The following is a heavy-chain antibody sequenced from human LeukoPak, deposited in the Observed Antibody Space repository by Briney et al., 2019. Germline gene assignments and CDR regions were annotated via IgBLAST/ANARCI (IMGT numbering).Heavy chain of an antibody. CDR2: INPDGSIK. J-gene: IGHJ4*02. CDR3: ARAVDVADC. V-gene: IGHV3-7*01. Sequence: PGGSLRLSCVASGFTFGHHFMSWVSQAPGGGLEWVANINPDGSIKFHADSVKGRFTISRDNARNSVYLQMNSLRGEDTAVYYCARAVDVADCWGQGTLVAVSS. D-gene: IGHD3-16*01. CDR1: GFTFGHHF.